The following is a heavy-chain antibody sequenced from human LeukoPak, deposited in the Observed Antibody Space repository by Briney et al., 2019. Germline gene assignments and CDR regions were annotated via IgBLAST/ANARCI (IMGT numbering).Heavy chain of an antibody. J-gene: IGHJ4*02. CDR1: GFTFSSYS. D-gene: IGHD4-17*01. CDR3: ARDRGYGDYGEDGFDY. V-gene: IGHV3-21*01. CDR2: ISSSSSYI. Sequence: RAGGSLRLSCAASGFTFSSYSMNWVRQAPGKGLEWVSSISSSSSYIYYANSVKGRFTISRDNAKNSLYLQMNSLRAEDTAVYYCARDRGYGDYGEDGFDYWGQGTLVTVSS.